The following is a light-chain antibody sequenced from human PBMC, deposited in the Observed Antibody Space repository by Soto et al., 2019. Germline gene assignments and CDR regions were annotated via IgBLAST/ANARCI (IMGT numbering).Light chain of an antibody. CDR2: GAS. V-gene: IGKV1-27*01. Sequence: DIQMTQSPSSLSASVGDRVTITCRASQDITNFVAWYQQKPGKVPKLLIYGASALRSRVPSRFSGSGSGTDFTLTISTLKPEDVATYFCKKYNSAPRTFGQGTKVEI. CDR1: QDITNF. CDR3: KKYNSAPRT. J-gene: IGKJ1*01.